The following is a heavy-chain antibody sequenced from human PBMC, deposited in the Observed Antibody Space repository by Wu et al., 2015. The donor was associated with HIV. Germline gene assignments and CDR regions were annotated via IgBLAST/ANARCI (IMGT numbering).Heavy chain of an antibody. Sequence: KPGASVKVSCKASGYTFTDYYMHWVRQAPGLGLEWLGWINPNSSGTNYAQRFQGRVTMTRDTSISTAYMELRRLRSDDTAVYYCARAYCSGGGCYSDAFDLWGQGTMVTVSS. V-gene: IGHV1-2*02. CDR3: ARAYCSGGGCYSDAFDL. CDR1: GYTFTDYY. D-gene: IGHD2-15*01. J-gene: IGHJ3*01. CDR2: INPNSSGT.